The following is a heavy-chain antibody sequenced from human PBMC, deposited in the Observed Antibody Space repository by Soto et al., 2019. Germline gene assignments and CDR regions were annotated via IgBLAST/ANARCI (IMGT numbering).Heavy chain of an antibody. J-gene: IGHJ4*02. CDR2: ISGSSNTV. CDR1: GLTFRSYW. V-gene: IGHV3-48*02. CDR3: VRTAEHTFDH. Sequence: PGGSLRLSCAASGLTFRSYWMHWARLAPGKGLEWISYISGSSNTVYQADSVKGRFTISRDNAKNSLYLQMNSLRDEDTAVYYCVRTAEHTFDHWGQGTLVTVSS.